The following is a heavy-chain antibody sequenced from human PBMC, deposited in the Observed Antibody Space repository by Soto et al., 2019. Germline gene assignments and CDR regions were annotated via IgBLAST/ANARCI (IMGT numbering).Heavy chain of an antibody. Sequence: QVQLQESGPGLVKPSQTLSLTCTVSGGSISSGGYYWSWIRQHPGKGLEWIGYIYYSGSTYYNPSRKSRVTISVDTSKNQCSLKLSSVTAADTAVYYCARLNYDILTGYYWGVFDYWGQGTLVTVSS. J-gene: IGHJ4*02. CDR2: IYYSGST. CDR1: GGSISSGGYY. CDR3: ARLNYDILTGYYWGVFDY. V-gene: IGHV4-31*03. D-gene: IGHD3-9*01.